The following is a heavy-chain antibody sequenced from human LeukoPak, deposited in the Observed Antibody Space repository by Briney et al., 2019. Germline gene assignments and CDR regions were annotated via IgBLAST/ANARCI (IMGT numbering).Heavy chain of an antibody. V-gene: IGHV3-23*01. D-gene: IGHD5-24*01. CDR1: GFTFSSYA. J-gene: IGHJ4*02. CDR3: VRDVEI. Sequence: PGGSLRLSCAASGFTFSSYAMNWVRQAPGKGLEWVSTISGSGGSTYYADSVKGRFTISRDNAKNSVYLQMSGLTVEDTAVYYCVRDVEIWGQGTLVTVSS. CDR2: ISGSGGST.